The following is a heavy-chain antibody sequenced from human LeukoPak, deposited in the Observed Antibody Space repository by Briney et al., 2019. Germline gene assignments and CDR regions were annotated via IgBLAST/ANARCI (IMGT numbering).Heavy chain of an antibody. J-gene: IGHJ5*02. V-gene: IGHV1-46*01. CDR2: INPSGGST. CDR1: GYTFTSYY. D-gene: IGHD3-16*01. Sequence: ASVKVSCKASGYTFTSYYMHWVRQAPGQGLEWIGIINPSGGSTSYAQKFQGRVTMTRDTSTSTVYMELSSLRSEDTAVYYCARDFSHMSRGGGRNWFDPWGQGTLVTVSS. CDR3: ARDFSHMSRGGGRNWFDP.